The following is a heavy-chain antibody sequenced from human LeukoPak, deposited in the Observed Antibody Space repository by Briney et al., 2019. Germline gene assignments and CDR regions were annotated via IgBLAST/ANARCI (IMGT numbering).Heavy chain of an antibody. Sequence: PSETLSLTCTVSGGSISSYYWSWIRQPPGKGLGWIGYIYYSGSTNYNPSLKSRVTISVDTSKNQFSLKLSSVTAADTAVYYCARAKIDFWSLFDYWGQGTLVTVSS. CDR2: IYYSGST. CDR3: ARAKIDFWSLFDY. D-gene: IGHD3-3*01. V-gene: IGHV4-59*01. CDR1: GGSISSYY. J-gene: IGHJ4*02.